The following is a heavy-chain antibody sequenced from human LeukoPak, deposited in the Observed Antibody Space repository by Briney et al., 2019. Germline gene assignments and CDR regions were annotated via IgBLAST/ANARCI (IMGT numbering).Heavy chain of an antibody. Sequence: EPGGSLRLSCAASGFTFSSYAMSWVRQAPGKGLEWVSAISGSGGSTYYADSVKGRFTIFRDNSKNTLYLQMNSLRAEDTAVYYCAKDGYYDSSGYYYSTYYFDYWGQGTLVTVSS. CDR1: GFTFSSYA. CDR3: AKDGYYDSSGYYYSTYYFDY. CDR2: ISGSGGST. V-gene: IGHV3-23*01. J-gene: IGHJ4*02. D-gene: IGHD3-22*01.